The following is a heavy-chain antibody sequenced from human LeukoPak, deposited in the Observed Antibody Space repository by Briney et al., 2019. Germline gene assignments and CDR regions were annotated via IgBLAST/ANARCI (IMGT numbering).Heavy chain of an antibody. V-gene: IGHV1-18*01. CDR3: ARDGQYGSGSYFGSR. Sequence: ASVKVSCKASGYTFTSYGISWVRQAPGQGLEWMGWISAYNGNTNYAQKLQGRVTMTTGTSTSTAYMELRSLRSDDTAVYYCARDGQYGSGSYFGSRWGQGTLVTVSS. J-gene: IGHJ4*02. CDR2: ISAYNGNT. CDR1: GYTFTSYG. D-gene: IGHD3-10*01.